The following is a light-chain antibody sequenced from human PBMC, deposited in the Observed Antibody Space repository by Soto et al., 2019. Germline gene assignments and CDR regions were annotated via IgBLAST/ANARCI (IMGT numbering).Light chain of an antibody. CDR3: LQYNGYYRT. CDR1: QTISGW. CDR2: DAS. V-gene: IGKV1-5*01. J-gene: IGKJ1*01. Sequence: DIPMTQSPSTLSASVGDTVTITCRASQTISGWLAWYQQRPGKAPNLLIFDASTLESGVPSRFSGSGSGTTFTLTISSLQSDDFATYYCLQYNGYYRTFGQLTKVEIK.